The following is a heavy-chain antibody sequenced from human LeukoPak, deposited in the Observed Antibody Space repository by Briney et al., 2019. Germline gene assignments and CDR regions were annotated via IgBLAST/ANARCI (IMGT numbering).Heavy chain of an antibody. J-gene: IGHJ6*02. D-gene: IGHD3-3*01. CDR3: ARDGHDFWSGTSYYGMDA. CDR1: GFTFSSYG. V-gene: IGHV3-33*01. Sequence: GRSLRLSCAASGFTFSSYGMHWVRQAPGKGLEWVAVIWYDGSNKYYADSVKGRFTISRDNSKNTLYLQMNSLRAEDTAVYYCARDGHDFWSGTSYYGMDAWGQGTRSPSP. CDR2: IWYDGSNK.